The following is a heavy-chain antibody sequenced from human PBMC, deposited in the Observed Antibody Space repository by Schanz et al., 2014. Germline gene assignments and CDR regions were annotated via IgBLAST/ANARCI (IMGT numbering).Heavy chain of an antibody. D-gene: IGHD3-22*01. J-gene: IGHJ4*02. CDR2: FDAHDDRA. Sequence: EVQLVESGGTLVRPGGSLRLSCAASGFTFSTYAMAWVRQAPGKGLEWVSGFDAHDDRAYYADSVKGRFTISRDNAKNSLYLQMNSLRVEDSAIYYCAKDISDTSGKDDYWGQGTLVTVSS. CDR3: AKDISDTSGKDDY. CDR1: GFTFSTYA. V-gene: IGHV3-23*04.